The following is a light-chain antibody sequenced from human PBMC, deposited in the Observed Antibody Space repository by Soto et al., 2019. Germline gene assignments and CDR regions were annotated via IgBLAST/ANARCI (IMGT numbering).Light chain of an antibody. J-gene: IGKJ1*01. CDR2: KAS. CDR3: LQNNRYPWT. CDR1: QTISSW. V-gene: IGKV1-5*03. Sequence: DIQMTQSPSSLSASVGDRVTITCRASQTISSWLAWYQQKPGKAPKLLIYKASTLKSGVPSRFSGSGSGTEFTLTIGSLQPEDFATYYCLQNNRYPWTFGQGTKVDI.